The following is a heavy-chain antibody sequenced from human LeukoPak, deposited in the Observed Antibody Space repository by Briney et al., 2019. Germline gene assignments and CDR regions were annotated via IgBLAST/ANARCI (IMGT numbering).Heavy chain of an antibody. Sequence: SVKVSCKASGGTFSSYAISWVRQAPGQGLEWMGGNIPIFGTANDAQEFQGRVTITADESTSTAYMELSSLRSEDTAVYYCARVSCSSTSCPGSFDYWGQGTLVTVSS. CDR1: GGTFSSYA. V-gene: IGHV1-69*13. J-gene: IGHJ4*02. CDR3: ARVSCSSTSCPGSFDY. D-gene: IGHD2-2*01. CDR2: NIPIFGTA.